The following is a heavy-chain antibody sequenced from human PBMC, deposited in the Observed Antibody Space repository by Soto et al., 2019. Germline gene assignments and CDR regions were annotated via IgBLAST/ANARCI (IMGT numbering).Heavy chain of an antibody. J-gene: IGHJ4*02. Sequence: GGSLRLSCAASGFTFSSYAMSWVRQAPGKGLEWVSAISGSGGSTYYADSVKGRFTISRDNSKNTLYLQMNSLRAEDTAVYYCAKERWYYDSSGYYYYFDYWGQGTLVTVSS. D-gene: IGHD3-22*01. CDR2: ISGSGGST. V-gene: IGHV3-23*01. CDR3: AKERWYYDSSGYYYYFDY. CDR1: GFTFSSYA.